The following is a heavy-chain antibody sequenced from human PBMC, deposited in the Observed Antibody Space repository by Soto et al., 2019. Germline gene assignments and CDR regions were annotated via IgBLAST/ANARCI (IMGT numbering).Heavy chain of an antibody. V-gene: IGHV4-38-2*01. J-gene: IGHJ4*02. CDR1: GYSISSGYY. D-gene: IGHD3-10*01. Sequence: SETLSLTCAVSGYSISSGYYWGWIRQPPGKGLEWIGSIYHSGSTYYNPSLKSRVTISVDTSKNQFSQKLSSVTAADTAVYYCASRSGSGSYYHDYWGQGTLVTVSS. CDR2: IYHSGST. CDR3: ASRSGSGSYYHDY.